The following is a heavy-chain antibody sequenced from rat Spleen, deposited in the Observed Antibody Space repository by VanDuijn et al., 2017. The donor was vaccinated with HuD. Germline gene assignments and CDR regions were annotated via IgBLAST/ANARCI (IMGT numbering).Heavy chain of an antibody. D-gene: IGHD1-1*01. CDR3: TRGDSGGVMDA. J-gene: IGHJ4*01. V-gene: IGHV2S63*01. CDR1: GFSLTDYS. CDR2: MWSGGST. Sequence: EVQLKESGPGLVQPSQTLSLTCTVSGFSLTDYSVHWVRQPPGKGLEWMGVMWSGGSTAYNSALKSRLSISRDTSKSQVFLKMNRLQTEDTAIYYCTRGDSGGVMDAWGQGASVTVSS.